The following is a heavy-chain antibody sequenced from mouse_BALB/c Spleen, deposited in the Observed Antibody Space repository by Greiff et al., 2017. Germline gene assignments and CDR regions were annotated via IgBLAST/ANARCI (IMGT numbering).Heavy chain of an antibody. Sequence: EVQRVESGPGLVKPSQSLSLTCSVTGYSITSGYYWNWIRQFPGNKLEWMGYISYDGSNNYNPSLKNRISITRDTSKNQFFLKLNSVTTEDTATYYCAREEDYDGAWFAYWGQGTLVTVSA. J-gene: IGHJ3*01. V-gene: IGHV3-6*02. CDR1: GYSITSGYY. D-gene: IGHD2-4*01. CDR2: ISYDGSN. CDR3: AREEDYDGAWFAY.